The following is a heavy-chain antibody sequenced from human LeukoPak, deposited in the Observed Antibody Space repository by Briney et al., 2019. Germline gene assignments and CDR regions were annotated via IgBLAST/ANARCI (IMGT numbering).Heavy chain of an antibody. D-gene: IGHD1-26*01. CDR2: ISSSGSTI. J-gene: IGHJ4*02. V-gene: IGHV3-48*03. Sequence: GGSLRLSCAASGFTFSSYEMNWVRQAPGKGLEWVSYISSSGSTIYYADSVKGRFTISRDNAKNSLYLQMNGLRAEDTAVYYCARLVTGGSYSPVDYWGQGTLVTVSS. CDR3: ARLVTGGSYSPVDY. CDR1: GFTFSSYE.